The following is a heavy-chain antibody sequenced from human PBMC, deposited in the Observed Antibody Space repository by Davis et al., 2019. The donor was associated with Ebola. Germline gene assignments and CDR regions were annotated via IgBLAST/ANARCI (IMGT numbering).Heavy chain of an antibody. CDR2: IYYSGST. CDR1: GGSISSSSYY. Sequence: SETLSLTCTVSGGSISSSSYYWGWIRQPPGKGLEWIGSIYYSGSTYYNPSLKSRVTISVDTSKNQFSLKLSSVTAADTAVYYCATPIGYCSGGSCYSDFGYWGQGTLVTVPS. V-gene: IGHV4-39*01. CDR3: ATPIGYCSGGSCYSDFGY. D-gene: IGHD2-15*01. J-gene: IGHJ4*02.